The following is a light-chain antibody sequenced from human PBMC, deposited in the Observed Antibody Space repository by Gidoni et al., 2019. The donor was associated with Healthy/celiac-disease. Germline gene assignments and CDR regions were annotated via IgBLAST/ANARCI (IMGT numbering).Light chain of an antibody. CDR3: QQRSNWPLFT. CDR2: DAS. J-gene: IGKJ3*01. Sequence: EIVLTQSPATLSLSPGKRATLSCRASQSVSSYLAWYQQKPGQAPRLLIYDASNRATGIPARFSGSGSGTDFTLSISSLEPEDFAVYYCQQRSNWPLFTFGPGTKVDIK. V-gene: IGKV3-11*01. CDR1: QSVSSY.